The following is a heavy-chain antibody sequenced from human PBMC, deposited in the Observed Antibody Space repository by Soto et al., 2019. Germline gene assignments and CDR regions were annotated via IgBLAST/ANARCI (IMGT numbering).Heavy chain of an antibody. CDR2: IYITGST. J-gene: IGHJ4*02. V-gene: IGHV4-4*07. Sequence: SETLSLTCPVSGGSINKNYWGWIRQPAWKGLEWIGRIYITGSTNYNPSLKSRVTMSIDTSKTQFSLKLSCVTAAETAMYYCARGAGWYAFWGQGTLVTVSS. CDR3: ARGAGWYAF. D-gene: IGHD2-15*01. CDR1: GGSINKNY.